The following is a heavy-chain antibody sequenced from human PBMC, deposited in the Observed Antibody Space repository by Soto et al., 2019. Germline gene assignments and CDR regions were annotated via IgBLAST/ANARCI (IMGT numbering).Heavy chain of an antibody. CDR1: GASIISYS. J-gene: IGHJ4*02. CDR2: VFYSGST. Sequence: VQLQESGPGLVKPSETLSLTCTVSGASIISYSWSWIRQPPGKGLEWIGYVFYSGSTNYNPSLKSRVTILIDTSKNQLSLRLGSVTAADTAVYYCARDRVVGPTYFFDYWGQGTLVTVSS. D-gene: IGHD1-26*01. CDR3: ARDRVVGPTYFFDY. V-gene: IGHV4-59*01.